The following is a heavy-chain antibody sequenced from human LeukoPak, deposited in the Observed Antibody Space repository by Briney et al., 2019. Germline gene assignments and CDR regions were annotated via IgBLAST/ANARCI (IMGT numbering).Heavy chain of an antibody. CDR3: AKDSYDSSLYAGFDP. J-gene: IGHJ5*02. Sequence: GGSLRLSCAASGFTFDSYAMHWVRQAPGKGLEWVAVISYDGSHKYYADSVKGRFTISRDNSKNTLYLQMNSLIPEDTAVYYCAKDSYDSSLYAGFDPWGQGTLVTVSS. V-gene: IGHV3-30*18. D-gene: IGHD3-22*01. CDR2: ISYDGSHK. CDR1: GFTFDSYA.